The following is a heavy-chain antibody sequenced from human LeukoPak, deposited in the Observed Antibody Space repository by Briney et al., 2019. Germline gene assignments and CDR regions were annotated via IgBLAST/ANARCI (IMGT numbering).Heavy chain of an antibody. Sequence: ASVKVSCKASGYTFTSYYMHWVRQAPGQGLEWMGIINPSGGSTSYAQKFQGRVTMTRDTSTSTVYMELSSLRSEDTAAYYCARGDSRLWDYYYGMDVWGQGTTVTVSS. V-gene: IGHV1-46*01. D-gene: IGHD3-22*01. CDR3: ARGDSRLWDYYYGMDV. CDR1: GYTFTSYY. J-gene: IGHJ6*02. CDR2: INPSGGST.